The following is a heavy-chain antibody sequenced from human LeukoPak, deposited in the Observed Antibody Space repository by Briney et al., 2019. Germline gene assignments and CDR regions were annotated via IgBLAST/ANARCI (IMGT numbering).Heavy chain of an antibody. CDR2: IYTSGST. V-gene: IGHV4-61*02. CDR3: ARGRPFYGSGSYSYYYYMDV. CDR1: GGSISSGSYY. J-gene: IGHJ6*03. Sequence: SQTLSLTCTVSGGSISSGSYYWSWIRQPAGKGLEWIGRIYTSGSTNYNPSLKSRVTMSVDTSKNQFSLKLSSVTAADTAVYYCARGRPFYGSGSYSYYYYMDVWGKGTTVTISS. D-gene: IGHD3-10*01.